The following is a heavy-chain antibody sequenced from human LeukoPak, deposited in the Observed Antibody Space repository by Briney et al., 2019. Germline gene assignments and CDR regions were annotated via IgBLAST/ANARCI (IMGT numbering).Heavy chain of an antibody. CDR2: IYTSGST. D-gene: IGHD5-24*01. V-gene: IGHV4-61*02. Sequence: SETLSLTCTVSGASISSGSYYWSWIRQPAGKGLEWIGRIYTSGSTNYNPSLKSRVTISVDTSKNQFSLKLSSVTAADTAVYYCARVWGDGYNHPPWYFDLWGRGTLVTVSS. CDR1: GASISSGSYY. CDR3: ARVWGDGYNHPPWYFDL. J-gene: IGHJ2*01.